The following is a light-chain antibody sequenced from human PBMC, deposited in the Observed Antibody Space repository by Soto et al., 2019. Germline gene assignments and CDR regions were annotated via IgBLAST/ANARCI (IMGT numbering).Light chain of an antibody. CDR3: QQYGISPLMYT. J-gene: IGKJ2*01. CDR2: GAS. Sequence: EIVLLQSPVTLSLSPGERATLSCRASQSVANNYLAWYQQKPGQAPRLLIYGASSSATGVPDRFSGSGSGTDFTLTIPRLEPEDFAVYYCQQYGISPLMYTFGQGTKLVVK. CDR1: QSVANNY. V-gene: IGKV3-20*01.